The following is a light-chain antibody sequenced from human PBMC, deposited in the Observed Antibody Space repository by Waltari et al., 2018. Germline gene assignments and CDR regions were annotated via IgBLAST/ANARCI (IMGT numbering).Light chain of an antibody. J-gene: IGLJ2*01. CDR3: QSYDSSLSAVV. Sequence: QSVLTPPPSVSGAPGQRVTISCPGRSSHIGAGYVVHLYQQLPGTAPKLLIYGNSNRPSGVPDRFSGSKSGTSASLAITGLQAEDEADYYCQSYDSSLSAVVFGGGTKLTVL. CDR1: SSHIGAGYV. V-gene: IGLV1-40*01. CDR2: GNS.